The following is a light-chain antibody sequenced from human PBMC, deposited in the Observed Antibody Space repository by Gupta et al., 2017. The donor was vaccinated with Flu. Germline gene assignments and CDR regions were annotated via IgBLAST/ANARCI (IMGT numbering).Light chain of an antibody. J-gene: IGKJ4*02. V-gene: IGKV3-11*01. CDR3: QQRSNWPRT. CDR2: DAS. CDR1: QSVSSY. Sequence: EIVLTQSPATLSLSPGERATLSCRASQSVSSYLAWYQQKPGQAPRLLIYDASNRATGIPARFSRSGSGTDFTLTISSLEPEDFAVYYCQQRSNWPRTFGGGTKVEIK.